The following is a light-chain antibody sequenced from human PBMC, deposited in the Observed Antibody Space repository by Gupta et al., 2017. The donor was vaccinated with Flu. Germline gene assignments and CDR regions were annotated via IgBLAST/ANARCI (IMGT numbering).Light chain of an antibody. CDR1: NSEVGSLNL. V-gene: IGLV2-23*02. Sequence: QSTLNQPAPGSGSPGQSITISCTAPNSEVGSLNLVSWYQKHPGKVPKPMIYEVTKRPSGISDRFSGSKPGNTASLTISGVQAEDEADYYCFSSADLTTWVFGGGTKLTVL. CDR2: EVT. J-gene: IGLJ3*02. CDR3: FSSADLTTWV.